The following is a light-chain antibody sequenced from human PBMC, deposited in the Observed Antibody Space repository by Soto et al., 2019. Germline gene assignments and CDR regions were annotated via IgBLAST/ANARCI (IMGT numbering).Light chain of an antibody. J-gene: IGLJ1*01. Sequence: QSVLTQPRSVSGSPGQSITISCSGTSSDIGGYNYVSWYQQHPGKAPKLIIYDVSKRPSGVPDRFSGSKSGNTASLTISGLQAGVEADYHCCSYVGSYNPHVFVAGTNVTVL. CDR1: SSDIGGYNY. CDR2: DVS. V-gene: IGLV2-11*01. CDR3: CSYVGSYNPHV.